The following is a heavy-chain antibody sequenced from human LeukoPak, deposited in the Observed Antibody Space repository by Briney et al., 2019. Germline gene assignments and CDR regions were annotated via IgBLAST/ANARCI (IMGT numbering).Heavy chain of an antibody. Sequence: SETLSLTCTVSGGSISSHYWSWIRQPPGKGLEWFGYIYYSGSTNYNPSLKSRVTISVDTSKNQFSLKLSSVTAADTAVYYCARDSRDAYYYYYMDVWGKGTTVTVSS. D-gene: IGHD2-21*02. V-gene: IGHV4-59*11. CDR3: ARDSRDAYYYYYMDV. CDR1: GGSISSHY. CDR2: IYYSGST. J-gene: IGHJ6*03.